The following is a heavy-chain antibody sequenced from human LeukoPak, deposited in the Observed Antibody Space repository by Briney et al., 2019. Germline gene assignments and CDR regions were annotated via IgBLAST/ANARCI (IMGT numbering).Heavy chain of an antibody. J-gene: IGHJ4*02. CDR1: GFTFSSIA. Sequence: PGGSLRLSCTASGFTFSSIALTWIRQAPGKGLEWVSTIRSNGDTAYNADSVKGRFTISRDNSKNTLYLQMNSLRAEDTAVYYCAKDLAGSGSYSFDYWGQGTLVTVSS. D-gene: IGHD1-26*01. CDR3: AKDLAGSGSYSFDY. CDR2: IRSNGDTA. V-gene: IGHV3-23*01.